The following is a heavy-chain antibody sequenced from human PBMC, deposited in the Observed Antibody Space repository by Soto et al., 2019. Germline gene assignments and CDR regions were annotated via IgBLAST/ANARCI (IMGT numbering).Heavy chain of an antibody. D-gene: IGHD3-3*01. V-gene: IGHV3-23*01. J-gene: IGHJ4*01. CDR3: AKGRAITVYGVDILFDY. Sequence: GGSLRLSCKASGFSFSYYAMTWVRQAPGKGLEWVSVISGSGDNTFYAASVRGRFAISRDNSKNVLYLQMNSLSADDAAVYFCAKGRAITVYGVDILFDYWGLGTLVTVSS. CDR2: ISGSGDNT. CDR1: GFSFSYYA.